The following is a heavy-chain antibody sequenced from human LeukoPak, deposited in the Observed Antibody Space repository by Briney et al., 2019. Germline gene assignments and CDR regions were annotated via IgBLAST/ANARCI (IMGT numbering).Heavy chain of an antibody. Sequence: GGSLRLSCTASGFTSSSYGMCWVRQTPGKGLEWVSAIRGSGGSTYYADSVKGRFTISRDNSNNTLYLQMNSLRAEDTAVYYCARGPVTRFEIWGQGTMVTVSS. V-gene: IGHV3-23*01. D-gene: IGHD4-17*01. CDR2: IRGSGGST. CDR3: ARGPVTRFEI. CDR1: GFTSSSYG. J-gene: IGHJ3*02.